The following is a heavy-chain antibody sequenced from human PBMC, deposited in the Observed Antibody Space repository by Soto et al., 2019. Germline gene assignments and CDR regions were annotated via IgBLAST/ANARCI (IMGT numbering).Heavy chain of an antibody. Sequence: ESLKISCKGSGYNFANFWIGWVRQMPGKGLEWMGMIFPGDSDTKNSPSLEGQITMSVDKSDSSAYLQWRSLKASDTAIYYCAAGYSTGLDAFDIWGQGTMVTVSS. V-gene: IGHV5-51*01. J-gene: IGHJ3*02. CDR3: AAGYSTGLDAFDI. CDR1: GYNFANFW. D-gene: IGHD2-8*02. CDR2: IFPGDSDT.